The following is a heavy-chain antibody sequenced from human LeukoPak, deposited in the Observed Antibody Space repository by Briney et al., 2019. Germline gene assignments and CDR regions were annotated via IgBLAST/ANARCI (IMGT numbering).Heavy chain of an antibody. J-gene: IGHJ4*02. CDR2: INPSGGST. Sequence: ASVTVSFKASGYTFTSYYMHWVRQAPGQGLEWMGIINPSGGSTSYAQKFQGRVTMTRDTSPSTVYMELSSLRSEDTAVYYCARGRGFYSGSYSYYFDYWGQGTLVTVSS. D-gene: IGHD1-26*01. CDR3: ARGRGFYSGSYSYYFDY. CDR1: GYTFTSYY. V-gene: IGHV1-46*01.